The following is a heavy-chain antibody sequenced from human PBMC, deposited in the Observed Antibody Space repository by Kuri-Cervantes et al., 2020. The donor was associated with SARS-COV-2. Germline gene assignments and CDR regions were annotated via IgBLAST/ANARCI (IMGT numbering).Heavy chain of an antibody. CDR3: ARRECSGGSCYSGEGHYYYGMDV. CDR1: GYTFTGYY. Sequence: ASVKVSCKAPGYTFTGYYMHWVRQAPGQGLEWMGWINPNSGGTNYAQKFQGRVTMTRDTSISTAYMELSRLRSDDTAVYYCARRECSGGSCYSGEGHYYYGMDVWGQGTTVTVSS. V-gene: IGHV1-2*02. CDR2: INPNSGGT. J-gene: IGHJ6*02. D-gene: IGHD2-15*01.